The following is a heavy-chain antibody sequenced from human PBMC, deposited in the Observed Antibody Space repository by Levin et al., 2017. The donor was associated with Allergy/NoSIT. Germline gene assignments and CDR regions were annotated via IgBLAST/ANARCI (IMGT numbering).Heavy chain of an antibody. Sequence: ASVKVSCKASGYTFTGYYMHWVRQAPGQGLEWMGWINPNSGGTNYAQKFQGRVTMTRDTSISTAYMELSRLRSDDTALYYCARDRQELSDYYYYGMDVWGQGTTVTVSS. V-gene: IGHV1-2*02. CDR1: GYTFTGYY. D-gene: IGHD3-10*01. J-gene: IGHJ6*02. CDR2: INPNSGGT. CDR3: ARDRQELSDYYYYGMDV.